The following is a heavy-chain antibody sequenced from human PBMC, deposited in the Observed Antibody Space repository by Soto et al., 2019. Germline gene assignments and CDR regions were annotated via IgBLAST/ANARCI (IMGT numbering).Heavy chain of an antibody. V-gene: IGHV1-18*01. CDR1: GYTFTSYG. CDR2: ISAYNGNT. D-gene: IGHD3-3*01. Sequence: QVQLVQSGAEVKKPGASVKVSCKASGYTFTSYGISWVRQAPGQGLVWMGWISAYNGNTNYAQKLQGRVIMTTDTSASTAYIELRSLISDDTAVYYGARALIFGVDSDWYFDLCGRGTLVTVSS. CDR3: ARALIFGVDSDWYFDL. J-gene: IGHJ2*01.